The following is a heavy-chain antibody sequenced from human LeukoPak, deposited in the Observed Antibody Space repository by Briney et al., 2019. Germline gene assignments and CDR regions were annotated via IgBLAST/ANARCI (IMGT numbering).Heavy chain of an antibody. V-gene: IGHV4-39*07. J-gene: IGHJ3*02. CDR1: GGSISSTTYY. CDR3: ARYTSMIAFHARGFDI. D-gene: IGHD5-18*01. CDR2: IYYSGST. Sequence: SETLSLTCTVSGGSISSTTYYWGWIRQPPGKGLEWIGSIYYSGSTYYNPSLKSRVTISVDTSKNQFSLKLRSVTAADTAVYYCARYTSMIAFHARGFDIWGQGTMVTVSS.